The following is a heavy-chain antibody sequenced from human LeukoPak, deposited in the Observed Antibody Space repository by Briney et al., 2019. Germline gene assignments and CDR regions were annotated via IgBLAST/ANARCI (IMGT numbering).Heavy chain of an antibody. V-gene: IGHV1-8*03. CDR2: MNPNSGNT. D-gene: IGHD3-3*01. J-gene: IGHJ6*04. CDR3: ARGGYYDFWSGYAGVDV. CDR1: GYTFTSYD. Sequence: GASVKVSCKASGYTFTSYDINWVRQATGQGLEWMGWMNPNSGNTGYAQKFQGRVTITRNTSISTAYMELSSLRSEDTAVYYCARGGYYDFWSGYAGVDVWGKGTTVTVSS.